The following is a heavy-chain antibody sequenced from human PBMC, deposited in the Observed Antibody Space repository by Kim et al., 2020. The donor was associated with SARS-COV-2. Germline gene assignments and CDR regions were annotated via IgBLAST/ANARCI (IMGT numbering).Heavy chain of an antibody. D-gene: IGHD6-19*01. V-gene: IGHV3-30*04. CDR2: ISYDGSNK. CDR1: GFTFSSYA. J-gene: IGHJ3*02. Sequence: GGSLRLSCAASGFTFSSYAMHWVRQAPGKGLEWVAVISYDGSNKYYADSVKGRFTISRDNSKNTLYLQMNSLRAEDTAVYYCARFMEYSSGFDAFDIWGQGTMVTVSS. CDR3: ARFMEYSSGFDAFDI.